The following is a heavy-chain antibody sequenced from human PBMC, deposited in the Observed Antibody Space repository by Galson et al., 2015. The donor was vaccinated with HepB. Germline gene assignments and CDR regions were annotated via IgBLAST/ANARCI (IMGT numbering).Heavy chain of an antibody. J-gene: IGHJ4*02. Sequence: SLRLSCAASGFTFSNFNMHWVRQAPGKGLEWVSSTTSTSSYVYYAGSVKGRFAISRDNAKNSLYLQMNSLRAEDTAVYYCVRVADSDYGDHTHFDYWGQGTLVTVSS. CDR3: VRVADSDYGDHTHFDY. CDR2: TTSTSSYV. D-gene: IGHD4-17*01. V-gene: IGHV3-21*01. CDR1: GFTFSNFN.